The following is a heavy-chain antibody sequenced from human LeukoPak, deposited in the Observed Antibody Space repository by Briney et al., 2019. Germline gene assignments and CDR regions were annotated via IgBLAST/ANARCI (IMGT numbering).Heavy chain of an antibody. D-gene: IGHD6-19*01. J-gene: IGHJ5*02. V-gene: IGHV1-18*01. Sequence: GASVKVSCKASGYTFTSYGISWVRQAPGQGLEWMGWISAYNGNTNYAQKLQGRVTMTTDTSTSTAYMELRSLRSDDTAVYYCAREVAVASKKGIANWFDPWGQGTLVTVSS. CDR3: AREVAVASKKGIANWFDP. CDR2: ISAYNGNT. CDR1: GYTFTSYG.